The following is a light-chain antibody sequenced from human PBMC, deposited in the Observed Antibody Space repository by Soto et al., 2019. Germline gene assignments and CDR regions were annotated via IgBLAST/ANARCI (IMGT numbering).Light chain of an antibody. V-gene: IGKV3-15*01. Sequence: EVVLTQSPATLSLSPGERATLSCRASQSVNVNLAWHQQKPGQAPRLLIYGASTRAAGVPARFTGSGSGTEFTLTISSLQCDDFAVYYCQQYNHWPPYTFGQGTKLEIK. CDR3: QQYNHWPPYT. CDR1: QSVNVN. J-gene: IGKJ2*01. CDR2: GAS.